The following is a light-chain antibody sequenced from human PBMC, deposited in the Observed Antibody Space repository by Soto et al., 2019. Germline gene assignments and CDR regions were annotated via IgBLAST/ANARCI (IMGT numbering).Light chain of an antibody. Sequence: IQLTQSPSSLSASVGDRVTITCRASQSVSNWLAWYQQKPGKAPKLLIYDASTLQSGVPSRFSGSGSGTEFTLTISSLQTDDLATYYCQQYIRDAETFGQGTKVDIK. J-gene: IGKJ1*01. V-gene: IGKV1-5*01. CDR1: QSVSNW. CDR3: QQYIRDAET. CDR2: DAS.